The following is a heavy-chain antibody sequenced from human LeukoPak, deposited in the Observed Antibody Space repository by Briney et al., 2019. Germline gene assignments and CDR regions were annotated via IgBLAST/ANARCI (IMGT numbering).Heavy chain of an antibody. V-gene: IGHV4-59*01. CDR1: GGSISSYY. Sequence: SETLSLTCTVSGGSISSYYWSWIRQPPGKGLEWIGYIYYSGSTNYNPSLKSRGTISVDTSKNQFSLKLSSVTAADTAVYYCARGDVVVPAAMLIFDYWGQGTLVTVSS. J-gene: IGHJ4*02. CDR2: IYYSGST. D-gene: IGHD2-2*01. CDR3: ARGDVVVPAAMLIFDY.